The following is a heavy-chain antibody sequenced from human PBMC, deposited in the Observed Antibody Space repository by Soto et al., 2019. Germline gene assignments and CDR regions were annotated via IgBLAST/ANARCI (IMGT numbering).Heavy chain of an antibody. J-gene: IGHJ5*02. CDR2: ISYSGSA. V-gene: IGHV4-30-4*01. CDR1: GDSISSGVYY. Sequence: QVQLQESGPGLVKPSQTLSLTCTVSGDSISSGVYYWSWIRQPPGKGLEWIGYISYSGSAYYNPSLKSRVTISVDTSKNQFSLRLSAVTAADTAMYCCAGTTYYFDSSGYATGWFDPWGQGTLVTVSS. D-gene: IGHD3-22*01. CDR3: AGTTYYFDSSGYATGWFDP.